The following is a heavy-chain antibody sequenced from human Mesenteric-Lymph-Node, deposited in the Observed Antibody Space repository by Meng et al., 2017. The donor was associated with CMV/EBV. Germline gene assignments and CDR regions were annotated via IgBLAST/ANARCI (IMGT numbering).Heavy chain of an antibody. V-gene: IGHV3-21*01. J-gene: IGHJ4*02. Sequence: GESLKISCAASGFILSDYAMSWVRQAPGKGLEWVSSISSSSSYIYYADSVKGRFAISRDNAKNSLYLQMNSLRAEDTAVYYCAITRPGYCSSTSCPDSYGGFEYWGQGTLVTVSS. CDR1: GFILSDYA. CDR3: AITRPGYCSSTSCPDSYGGFEY. D-gene: IGHD2-2*01. CDR2: ISSSSSYI.